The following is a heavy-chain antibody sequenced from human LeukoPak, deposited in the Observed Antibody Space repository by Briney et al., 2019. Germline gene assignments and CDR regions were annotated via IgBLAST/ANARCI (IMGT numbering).Heavy chain of an antibody. D-gene: IGHD5-18*01. J-gene: IGHJ4*02. CDR1: GFTFTSYN. CDR2: ISSSSSTI. V-gene: IGHV3-48*01. Sequence: GGSLRLSCAASGFTFTSYNMNWVRQAPGKGLEWVSYISSSSSTIYYADSVKGRFTISRDNAKNSLYLQMNSLRAEDTAVYYCAKRIQSAMAMGYWGQGTLVTVSS. CDR3: AKRIQSAMAMGY.